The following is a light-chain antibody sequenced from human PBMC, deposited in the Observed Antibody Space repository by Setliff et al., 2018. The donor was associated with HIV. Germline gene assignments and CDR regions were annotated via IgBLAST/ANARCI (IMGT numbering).Light chain of an antibody. CDR1: SSEVGGYNY. V-gene: IGLV2-14*03. Sequence: QSALAKPDSVSGSPGQSITISCTGTSSEVGGYNYVSWYQQHQGKAPKLMIYDVSNRPSGVSNRFSVSNSCNTASLIISGLQAEDEADYYCSSYTNSGTLDVVFGGGTKVTV. CDR2: DVS. J-gene: IGLJ2*01. CDR3: SSYTNSGTLDVV.